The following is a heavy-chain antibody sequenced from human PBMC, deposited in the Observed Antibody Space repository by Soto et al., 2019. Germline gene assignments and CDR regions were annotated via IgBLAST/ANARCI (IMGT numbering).Heavy chain of an antibody. J-gene: IGHJ4*02. CDR2: IIPIFGKT. CDR1: GGTFTTSS. D-gene: IGHD7-27*01. Sequence: EASVKVSCKTSGGTFTTSSFVWVRQGPGQGLEWMGGIIPIFGKTNFAPKFQGRVTFTADESTRTVYMELSSLRSEDTAIYYCATDVVRSTGGDSWGQGTLVTVSS. CDR3: ATDVVRSTGGDS. V-gene: IGHV1-69*13.